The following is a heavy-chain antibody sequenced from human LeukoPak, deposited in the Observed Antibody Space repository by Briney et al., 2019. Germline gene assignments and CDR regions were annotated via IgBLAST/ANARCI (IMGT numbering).Heavy chain of an antibody. CDR2: ITGSGHTT. V-gene: IGHV3-23*01. J-gene: IGHJ2*01. CDR1: GFTFSSYA. Sequence: PGGSLRLPCAASGFTFSSYAMSWVRQAPGKGLYWVSGITGSGHTTYYADSVKGRFTISRDNSKNTLYVQMNSLRAEDTAVYYCAKAIRNLGWYFDLWGRGTLVTVS. CDR3: AKAIRNLGWYFDL. D-gene: IGHD3-3*01.